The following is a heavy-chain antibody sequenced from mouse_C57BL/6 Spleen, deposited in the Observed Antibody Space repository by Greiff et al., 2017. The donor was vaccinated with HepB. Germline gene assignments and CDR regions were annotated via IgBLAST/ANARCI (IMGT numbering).Heavy chain of an antibody. CDR3: ARGPYYGSTPYYFDY. V-gene: IGHV1-63*01. CDR2: IYPGGGYT. D-gene: IGHD1-1*01. CDR1: GYTFTNYW. J-gene: IGHJ2*01. Sequence: QVHVKQSGAELVRPGPSVKMSCKASGYTFTNYWIGWAKQRPGHGLEWIGDIYPGGGYTNYNEKFKGKATLTADKSSSTAYMQFSSLTSEDSAIYYCARGPYYGSTPYYFDYWGQGTTLTVSS.